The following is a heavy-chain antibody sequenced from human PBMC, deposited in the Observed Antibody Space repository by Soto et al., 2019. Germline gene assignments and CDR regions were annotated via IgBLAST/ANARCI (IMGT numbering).Heavy chain of an antibody. J-gene: IGHJ4*02. V-gene: IGHV4-39*01. CDR1: GGSISSSSYY. D-gene: IGHD3-3*01. CDR3: ARRSGKGFDY. Sequence: QLQLQESGPGLVKPSETLSLTCTVSGGSISSSSYYWGWIHQPPGKGLECIGNIYYSGSTYYNPSLKSRVTRSADTSKNQFSLKRSSVTAADTAVYYCARRSGKGFDYWGQGTLVTVSS. CDR2: IYYSGST.